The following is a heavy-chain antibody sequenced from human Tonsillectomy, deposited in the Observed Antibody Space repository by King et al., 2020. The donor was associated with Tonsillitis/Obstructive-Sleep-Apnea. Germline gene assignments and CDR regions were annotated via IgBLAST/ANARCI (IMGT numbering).Heavy chain of an antibody. CDR3: AKVGGFTWGPFDL. Sequence: VQLVESGGGVVQPGRSLRLSCAASGFIFSSNGMHWVRQAPGKGLEWVAVISSDGSNKYYADSVKGRFTISRDNSKHTLYLQMNSLRAEDTAVYYCAKVGGFTWGPFDLWGQGTLVTVSS. CDR2: ISSDGSNK. D-gene: IGHD3-16*01. V-gene: IGHV3-30*18. CDR1: GFIFSSNG. J-gene: IGHJ4*02.